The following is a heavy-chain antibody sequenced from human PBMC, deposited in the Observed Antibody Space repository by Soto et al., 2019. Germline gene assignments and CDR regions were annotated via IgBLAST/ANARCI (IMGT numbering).Heavy chain of an antibody. Sequence: QVQLVQSGAEVKKPGASVKVSCKASGYTFTSYYIHWVRQAPGQGLEWMGIITPSGGSTIYAQKFQGRATMTRDTSTSTVYMELSSLRSEDTAVYHCAGGAAVAGGNNWFDPWGQGTLVTVSS. D-gene: IGHD6-19*01. CDR1: GYTFTSYY. V-gene: IGHV1-46*01. CDR3: AGGAAVAGGNNWFDP. J-gene: IGHJ5*02. CDR2: ITPSGGST.